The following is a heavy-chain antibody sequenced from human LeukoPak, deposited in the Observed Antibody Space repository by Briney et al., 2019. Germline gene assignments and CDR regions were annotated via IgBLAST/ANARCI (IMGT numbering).Heavy chain of an antibody. D-gene: IGHD1-26*01. CDR2: INPNSGGT. CDR1: GYTFTGYY. J-gene: IGHJ4*02. Sequence: ASVTVSCKASGYTFTGYYMHWLRQAPGQGLEWMGWINPNSGGTNYAQKFQGRVTMTRDTSISTAYMELSRLGADDTAVYYCARAHSWELLDYWGQGTLVTVSS. V-gene: IGHV1-2*02. CDR3: ARAHSWELLDY.